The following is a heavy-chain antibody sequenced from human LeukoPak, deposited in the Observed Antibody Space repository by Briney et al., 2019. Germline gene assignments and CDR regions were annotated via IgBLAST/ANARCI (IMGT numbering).Heavy chain of an antibody. CDR3: ASMPRGGSYYGYFDY. V-gene: IGHV4-38-2*01. Sequence: PSDTLSLTCALSGYSISSGYYWGWIRQPPGKGLEWSGSIYHSGITYSNPSLTSRVTISVDTPKNQFSLQLSSVTAADTAVYYCASMPRGGSYYGYFDYWGQGPLVSVS. CDR1: GYSISSGYY. D-gene: IGHD1-26*01. J-gene: IGHJ4*02. CDR2: IYHSGIT.